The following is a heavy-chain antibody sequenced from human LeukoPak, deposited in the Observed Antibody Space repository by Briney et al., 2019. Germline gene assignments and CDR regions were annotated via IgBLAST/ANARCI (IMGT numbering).Heavy chain of an antibody. Sequence: ASVKVSCKASGYTFTGYYMHWERQAPGQGLEWMGWINPNSGGTNYAQKFQGRVTMTRDTSISTAYMELSRLRSDDTAVYYCARDGRDYYDSSGYYYGMDVWGQGTTVTVSS. CDR3: ARDGRDYYDSSGYYYGMDV. J-gene: IGHJ6*02. V-gene: IGHV1-2*02. CDR1: GYTFTGYY. CDR2: INPNSGGT. D-gene: IGHD3-22*01.